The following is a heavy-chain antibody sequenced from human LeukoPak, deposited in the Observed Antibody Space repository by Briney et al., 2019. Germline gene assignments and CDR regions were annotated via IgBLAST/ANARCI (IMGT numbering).Heavy chain of an antibody. J-gene: IGHJ4*02. V-gene: IGHV3-30*18. CDR3: AKDRSHAYGSGMRDY. CDR2: ISYDGSNK. CDR1: GFTFSSYG. D-gene: IGHD3-10*01. Sequence: GGSLRLSCAASGFTFSSYGMHWVRQAPGKGLEWVAVISYDGSNKYYADSVKGRFTISRDNSKNTLYLQMNSLRAEDTAVYYCAKDRSHAYGSGMRDYWGQGTLVTVSS.